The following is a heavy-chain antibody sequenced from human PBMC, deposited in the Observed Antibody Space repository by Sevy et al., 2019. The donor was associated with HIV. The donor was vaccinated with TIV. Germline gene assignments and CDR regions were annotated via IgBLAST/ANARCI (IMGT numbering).Heavy chain of an antibody. CDR1: GFIFSTSP. V-gene: IGHV3-30-3*02. J-gene: IGHJ4*02. CDR3: AKDDLGSIDY. Sequence: GGSLRLSCAASGFIFSTSPMHWVRQAPGKGLECVAILSYDDSDEYYADSVKGRFTISRDNSKNTLYLQMNSLRTEDTALYYCAKDDLGSIDYWGQGTLVTVSS. D-gene: IGHD3-10*01. CDR2: LSYDDSDE.